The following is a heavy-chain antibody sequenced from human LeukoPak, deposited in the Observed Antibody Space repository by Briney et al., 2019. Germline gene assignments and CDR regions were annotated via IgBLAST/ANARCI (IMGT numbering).Heavy chain of an antibody. J-gene: IGHJ6*02. D-gene: IGHD3-10*01. CDR1: EFTFSSFW. CDR2: INSDGSDI. CDR3: ARPNYFGSGSYFYYYGMDV. Sequence: GGSLRLSCAASEFTFSSFWMHWVRQAPGKGLVWVSRINSDGSDIRYADSVKGRFTISRDNAKNTLYLQMNSLRAEDTAVYYCARPNYFGSGSYFYYYGMDVWGQGTTVTVSS. V-gene: IGHV3-74*01.